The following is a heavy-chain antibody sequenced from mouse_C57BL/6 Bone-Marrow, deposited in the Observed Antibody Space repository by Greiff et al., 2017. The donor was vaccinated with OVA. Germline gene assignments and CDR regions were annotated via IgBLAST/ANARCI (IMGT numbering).Heavy chain of an antibody. D-gene: IGHD2-5*01. CDR2: IYPGSGNT. CDR1: GYTFTDYY. CDR3: ARTYYSNLYYFDY. J-gene: IGHJ2*01. Sequence: QVQLQQSGAELVRPGASVKLSCKASGYTFTDYYINWVKQRPGQGLEWIARIYPGSGNTYYNEKFKGKATLTAEKSSSTAYMQLSSLTSEDSAVYFFARTYYSNLYYFDYWGQGTTLTVSS. V-gene: IGHV1-76*01.